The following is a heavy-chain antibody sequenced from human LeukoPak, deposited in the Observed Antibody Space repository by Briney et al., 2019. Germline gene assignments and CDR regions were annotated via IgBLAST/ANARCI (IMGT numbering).Heavy chain of an antibody. CDR1: GFTLSSYW. D-gene: IGHD1-7*01. V-gene: IGHV3-7*01. Sequence: GGSLRLSCAASGFTLSSYWMSWVRQAPGKGLEWVANIKQDGSEKYYVDSVKGRFTISRDNAKSSLYLQMSSLRAEDTAVYYCARTGTTMDYWGQGTLVTVSS. CDR3: ARTGTTMDY. CDR2: IKQDGSEK. J-gene: IGHJ4*02.